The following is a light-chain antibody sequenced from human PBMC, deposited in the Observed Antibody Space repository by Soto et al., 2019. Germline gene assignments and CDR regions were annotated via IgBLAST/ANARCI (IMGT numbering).Light chain of an antibody. V-gene: IGKV3-20*01. J-gene: IGKJ4*01. CDR1: ESFANTY. CDR3: QQYGSSPLT. Sequence: EIVLTQSPGTLSLSPGERATLSCRASESFANTYLAWYQQKPGQAPRLLIYGASSRATGIPDRFSGSVSGTDYTLTISRLEPGDSAVYYCQQYGSSPLTFGGGTKVEIK. CDR2: GAS.